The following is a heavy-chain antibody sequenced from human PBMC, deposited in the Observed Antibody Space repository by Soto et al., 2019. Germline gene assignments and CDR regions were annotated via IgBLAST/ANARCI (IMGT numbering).Heavy chain of an antibody. V-gene: IGHV3-11*01. CDR3: ARANVLLWFGEPLSYYMDV. J-gene: IGHJ6*03. CDR2: ISSSGSTI. CDR1: GFTFSDYY. Sequence: GGSLRLSCAASGFTFSDYYMSWIRQAPGKGLEWVSYISSSGSTIYYADSVKGRFTISRDNAKNSLYLQMNSLRAEDTAVYYCARANVLLWFGEPLSYYMDVWGKGTTVTVSS. D-gene: IGHD3-10*01.